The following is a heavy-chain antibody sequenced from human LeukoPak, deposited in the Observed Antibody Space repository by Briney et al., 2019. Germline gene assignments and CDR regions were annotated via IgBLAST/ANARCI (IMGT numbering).Heavy chain of an antibody. V-gene: IGHV3-53*01. J-gene: IGHJ4*02. CDR1: GFAVSNDY. Sequence: GGSLRLSCAASGFAVSNDYMSWVRQAPGKGLEWVSVIHTDGATYYAASVKGRFTISRDFSKNTLYLRMNSLRAEDTAIYYCARDRPWGGLNGFDHWGQGTLVTVVS. CDR2: IHTDGAT. CDR3: ARDRPWGGLNGFDH. D-gene: IGHD3-3*01.